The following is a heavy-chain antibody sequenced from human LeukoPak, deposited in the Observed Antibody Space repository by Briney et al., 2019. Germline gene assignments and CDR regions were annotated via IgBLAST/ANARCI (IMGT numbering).Heavy chain of an antibody. CDR2: IYYSGST. Sequence: SETLSLTCTVSGGSISSYYWSWIRQPPGKGLEWIGYIYYSGSTNYNPSLKSRVTISVDTSKNQFSLKLSSVTAADTAVYYCARHFGSGSYYFDPWSRFDPWGQGTLVTVSS. V-gene: IGHV4-59*08. CDR3: ARHFGSGSYYFDPWSRFDP. D-gene: IGHD3-10*01. CDR1: GGSISSYY. J-gene: IGHJ5*02.